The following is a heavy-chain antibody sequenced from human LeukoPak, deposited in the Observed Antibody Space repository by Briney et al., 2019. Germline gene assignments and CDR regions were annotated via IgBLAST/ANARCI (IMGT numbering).Heavy chain of an antibody. J-gene: IGHJ4*02. V-gene: IGHV3-30*02. CDR3: ATLLVADLFDC. Sequence: GGSLRLSCVGSGLTFSTYGMHWVRQAPGKGLEWVAFIRFDGSNKYYADSVKGRFTISRDNSKNTLYLQMNSLRVEDTSVYYCATLLVADLFDCWGQGTLVTVSS. D-gene: IGHD5-12*01. CDR2: IRFDGSNK. CDR1: GLTFSTYG.